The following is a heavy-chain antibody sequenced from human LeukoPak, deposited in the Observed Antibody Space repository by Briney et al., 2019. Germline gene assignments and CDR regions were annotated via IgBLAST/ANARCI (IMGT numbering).Heavy chain of an antibody. D-gene: IGHD5-12*01. CDR1: GGSFSGYY. J-gene: IGHJ4*02. V-gene: IGHV4-34*01. CDR2: IYYSGST. CDR3: ARVRVSGYELDY. Sequence: SETLSLTCAVYGGSFSGYYWSWIRQPPGKGLEWIGSIYYSGSTYYNPSLKSRVTISVDTSKNQFSLKLSSVTAADTAVYYCARVRVSGYELDYWGQGTLVTVSS.